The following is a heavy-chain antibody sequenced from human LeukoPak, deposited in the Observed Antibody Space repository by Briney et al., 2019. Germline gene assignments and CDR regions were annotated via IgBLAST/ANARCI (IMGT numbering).Heavy chain of an antibody. CDR2: IYYSGST. CDR1: GGSISSYY. Sequence: SETLSLTCTVSGGSISSYYWSWIRQPPGKGLEWIGYIYYSGSTNYNPSLKSRVTISVDTSKNQFSLKLSSATAADTAVYYCARAAYDSSGQFDYWGQGTLVTVSS. V-gene: IGHV4-59*01. J-gene: IGHJ4*02. CDR3: ARAAYDSSGQFDY. D-gene: IGHD3-22*01.